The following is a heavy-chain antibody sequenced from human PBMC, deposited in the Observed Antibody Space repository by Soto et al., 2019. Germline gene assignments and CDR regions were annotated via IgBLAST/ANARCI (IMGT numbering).Heavy chain of an antibody. CDR1: GGSISSNY. J-gene: IGHJ4*02. D-gene: IGHD6-13*01. V-gene: IGHV4-59*01. Sequence: SETLSLTCTVSGGSISSNYWTWIRQPPGKGLEWIGYVYNSGSTNYNPSLKSRVTISEDTSKSQFSLKVNSMTAADTAVYYCARYRREAVAGYTLDNWGQGILVTAPQ. CDR3: ARYRREAVAGYTLDN. CDR2: VYNSGST.